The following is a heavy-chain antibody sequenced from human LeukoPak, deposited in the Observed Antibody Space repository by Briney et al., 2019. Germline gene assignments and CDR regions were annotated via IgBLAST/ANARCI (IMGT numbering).Heavy chain of an antibody. J-gene: IGHJ4*02. D-gene: IGHD3-3*01. CDR1: GGSFSGYY. Sequence: SETLSLTCAVYGGSFSGYYWSWIRQPPGKGLEWIGEINHSGSTNYNPSLKSRVTISVDTSKNQFSLKLSSVTAPDTAVYYCAASAGVVPFDYWGQGTLVTVSS. CDR2: INHSGST. CDR3: AASAGVVPFDY. V-gene: IGHV4-34*01.